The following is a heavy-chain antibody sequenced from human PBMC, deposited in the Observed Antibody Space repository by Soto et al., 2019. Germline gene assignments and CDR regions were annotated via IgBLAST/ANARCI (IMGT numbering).Heavy chain of an antibody. J-gene: IGHJ6*02. CDR3: TTGSVEGI. D-gene: IGHD2-15*01. CDR2: IKTSAGGGAT. V-gene: IGHV3-15*07. Sequence: EVQLVESAGGLVKPGGSLRLSCVASGFSFNEDWMNWVRQAPGEGLEWVGRIKTSAGGGATDYAAPVQGRFTISRDDSKNALYLHMNCRRTEDTAIYYCTTGSVEGIWGQGTTVTVSS. CDR1: GFSFNEDW.